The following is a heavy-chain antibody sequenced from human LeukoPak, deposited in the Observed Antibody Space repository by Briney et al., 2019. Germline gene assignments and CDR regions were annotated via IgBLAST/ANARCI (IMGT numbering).Heavy chain of an antibody. J-gene: IGHJ4*02. V-gene: IGHV4-34*01. CDR2: INHSGST. Sequence: SETLSLTCAVYGGSFSGNYWSWIRQPPGKGLEWIGEINHSGSTNYNPSLKSRVTISVDTSKNQFSLKLSSVTAADTAVYYCARDRTGVSYWGQGTLVTVSS. CDR1: GGSFSGNY. CDR3: ARDRTGVSY. D-gene: IGHD7-27*01.